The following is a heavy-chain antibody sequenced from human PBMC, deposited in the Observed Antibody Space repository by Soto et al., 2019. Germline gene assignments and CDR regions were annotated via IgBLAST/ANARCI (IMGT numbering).Heavy chain of an antibody. V-gene: IGHV1-69*13. CDR3: AREGQAPYYYYGMDV. Sequence: SVKVSCKASGGTFSSYAISWVRQAPGQGLEWMGGIIPIFGTADYAQKFQGRVAITADESTSTAHMELRSLRSDDTAVYYCAREGQAPYYYYGMDVWGQGTAVTVSS. CDR1: GGTFSSYA. J-gene: IGHJ6*02. CDR2: IIPIFGTA.